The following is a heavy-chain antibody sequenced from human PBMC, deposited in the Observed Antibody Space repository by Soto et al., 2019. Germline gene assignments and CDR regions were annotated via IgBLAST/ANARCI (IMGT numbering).Heavy chain of an antibody. D-gene: IGHD5-18*01. CDR1: GFSLSTSGVG. CDR2: IYWNDDK. CDR3: AHAKEDTAMASDAFDI. V-gene: IGHV2-5*01. J-gene: IGHJ3*02. Sequence: SGPTLVNPTQTLTLTCTFSGFSLSTSGVGVGWIRQPPGKALEWLALIYWNDDKRYSPSLKSRLTITKDTSKNQVVLTMTNMDPVDTATYYFAHAKEDTAMASDAFDIWGQGTMVTVSS.